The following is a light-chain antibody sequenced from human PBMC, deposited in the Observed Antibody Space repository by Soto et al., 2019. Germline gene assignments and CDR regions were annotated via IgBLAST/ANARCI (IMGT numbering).Light chain of an antibody. CDR3: RECDCEDIT. J-gene: IGKJ5*01. CDR1: QSVTTI. Sequence: EIVLTQSTATLSVSPGERATLSCRASQSVTTILAWYQQKPGQVPRLLISGASTSYTDIADRFSGSESGTEFTLAISSPQSKGLAVNYFRECDCEDITVGQGKRRASK. V-gene: IGKV3-15*01. CDR2: GAS.